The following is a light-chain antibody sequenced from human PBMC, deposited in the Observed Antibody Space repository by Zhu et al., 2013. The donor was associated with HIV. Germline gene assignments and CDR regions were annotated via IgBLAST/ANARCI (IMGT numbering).Light chain of an antibody. Sequence: QSALTQPASVSGSPGQSITISCTGTSSDVGSYNLVSWYQQYPGKVPKLIIYEVNERPSGVSNRFSVSKSGNTASLTISGLQAEDEADYYCSSYTTSSTYVFGTGTTVTVL. CDR1: SSDVGSYNL. CDR3: SSYTTSSTYV. CDR2: EVN. J-gene: IGLJ1*01. V-gene: IGLV2-14*02.